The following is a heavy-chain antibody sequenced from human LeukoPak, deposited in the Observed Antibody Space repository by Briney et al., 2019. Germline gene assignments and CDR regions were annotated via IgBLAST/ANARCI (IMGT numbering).Heavy chain of an antibody. Sequence: PGGSLRLSCAASGFTFDDCGMSWVRQAPGKGLEWVSSISSSSSYIFYGDSVKGRFTISRDNAKNSLFLQMNSLRAEDTAVYYCARVEGIAVAGRYYFDYWGQGTVVTVSS. CDR2: ISSSSSYI. J-gene: IGHJ4*02. V-gene: IGHV3-21*01. CDR1: GFTFDDCG. D-gene: IGHD6-19*01. CDR3: ARVEGIAVAGRYYFDY.